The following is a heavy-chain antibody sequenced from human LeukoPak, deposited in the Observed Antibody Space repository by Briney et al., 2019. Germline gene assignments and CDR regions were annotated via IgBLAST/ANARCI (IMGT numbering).Heavy chain of an antibody. CDR1: GLTFSSYW. Sequence: GGSLRLFCAASGLTFSSYWMTGIRQAPGRGLEWVANIKQDGSEKYYVDSVKGRFTISRDNAKNSLYLQMNSLRAEDTAVYYCARDTGGGYSCYDCWGQGTLVTVSS. V-gene: IGHV3-7*01. CDR2: IKQDGSEK. CDR3: ARDTGGGYSCYDC. J-gene: IGHJ4*02. D-gene: IGHD5-18*01.